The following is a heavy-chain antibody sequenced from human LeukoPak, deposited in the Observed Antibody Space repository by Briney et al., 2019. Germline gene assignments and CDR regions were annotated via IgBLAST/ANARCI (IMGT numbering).Heavy chain of an antibody. CDR1: GFTFSSYA. CDR2: ISGSGGST. CDR3: ARDDCSTTSCYGRYYYYYGMDV. J-gene: IGHJ6*02. Sequence: GGSLRLSCAASGFTFSSYATSWVRQAPGKGLEWVSAISGSGGSTYYADSVKGRFTISRDNSKNTLYLQMNSLRAGDTAVYYCARDDCSTTSCYGRYYYYYGMDVWGQGTTVTVSS. D-gene: IGHD2-2*01. V-gene: IGHV3-23*01.